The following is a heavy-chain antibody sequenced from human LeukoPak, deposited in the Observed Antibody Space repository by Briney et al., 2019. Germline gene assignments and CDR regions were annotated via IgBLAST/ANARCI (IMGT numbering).Heavy chain of an antibody. CDR3: VRGTGY. CDR1: GFTFSTYS. V-gene: IGHV3-64D*09. J-gene: IGHJ4*02. Sequence: GGSLRLSCSASGFTFSTYSMNWVRQAPGKGLEYVSAISSSRSYIYYADSVKGRFTISRDNSKNTLYLQMNSLRADDTAVYYCVRGTGYWGQGTLVTVSS. CDR2: ISSSRSYI.